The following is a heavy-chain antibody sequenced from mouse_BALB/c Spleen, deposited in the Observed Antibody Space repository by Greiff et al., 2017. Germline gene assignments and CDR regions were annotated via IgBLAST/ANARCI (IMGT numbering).Heavy chain of an antibody. J-gene: IGHJ1*01. V-gene: IGHV1-87*01. CDR3: ARHERDYDWYFDV. CDR1: GYTFTSYW. CDR2: IYPGDGDT. Sequence: VQLQQSGAELARPGASVKLSCKASGYTFTSYWMQWVKQRPGQGLEWIGAIYPGDGDTRYTQKFKGKATLTADKSSSTAYMQLSSLASEDSAVYYCARHERDYDWYFDVWGAGTTVTVSS. D-gene: IGHD2-4*01.